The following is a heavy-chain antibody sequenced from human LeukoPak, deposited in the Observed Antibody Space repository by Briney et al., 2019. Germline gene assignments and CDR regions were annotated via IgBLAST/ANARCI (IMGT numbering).Heavy chain of an antibody. CDR1: GYTFTSYG. Sequence: ASVKVSFKSSGYTFTSYGVSWVRQAPGQGLEWMGLISAYNGNTNYAQKLQGRVTMTTDTSTSTAYMELRSLRSDDTAVYYCASVDTAMDRPDWGQGTLVTVSS. D-gene: IGHD5-18*01. V-gene: IGHV1-18*01. CDR2: ISAYNGNT. J-gene: IGHJ4*02. CDR3: ASVDTAMDRPD.